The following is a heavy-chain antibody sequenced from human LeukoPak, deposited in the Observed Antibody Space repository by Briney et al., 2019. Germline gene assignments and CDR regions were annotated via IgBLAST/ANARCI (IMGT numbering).Heavy chain of an antibody. V-gene: IGHV4-59*08. CDR1: GGSISNYY. Sequence: SETLSLTCTVSGGSISNYYWSWIRQPPGKGLEWIGYIYNSGSTNHNPSLKSRVTISVDTSKNQFSLMVNSVTAADTAVYYCASRGYWGQGTLVTVSS. D-gene: IGHD3-10*01. J-gene: IGHJ4*02. CDR2: IYNSGST. CDR3: ASRGY.